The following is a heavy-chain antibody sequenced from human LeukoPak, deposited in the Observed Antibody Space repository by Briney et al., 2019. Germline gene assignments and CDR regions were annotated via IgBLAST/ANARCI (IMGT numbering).Heavy chain of an antibody. V-gene: IGHV4-59*01. Sequence: PSETLSLTCTVSGGSISRDHWSWIRQPPGKGLEWIGFIYNNERTDYNPSLKTRVTISIDTSKNQFSLKLSSVTAADTAVYYCARDVGMDVWGQGTTVTVS. J-gene: IGHJ6*02. CDR3: ARDVGMDV. CDR2: IYNNERT. CDR1: GGSISRDH.